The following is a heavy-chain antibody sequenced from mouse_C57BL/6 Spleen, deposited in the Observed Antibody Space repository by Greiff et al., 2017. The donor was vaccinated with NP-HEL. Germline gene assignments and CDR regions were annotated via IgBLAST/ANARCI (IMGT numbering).Heavy chain of an antibody. CDR1: GYTFTDYN. J-gene: IGHJ2*01. CDR2: INPNNGGT. CDR3: SRGGWYSICDY. D-gene: IGHD1-1*02. V-gene: IGHV1-22*01. Sequence: EVQLQQSGPELVKPGASVKMSCKASGYTFTDYNMHWVKQSHGKSLEWIGYINPNNGGTSYNQKFKGKATLTVNKSSSTAYMGLRSLTSEDSAVYYCSRGGWYSICDYWGQGTTLTVSS.